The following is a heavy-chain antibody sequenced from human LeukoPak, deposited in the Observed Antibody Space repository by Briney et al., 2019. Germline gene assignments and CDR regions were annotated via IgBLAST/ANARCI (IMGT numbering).Heavy chain of an antibody. V-gene: IGHV1-69*05. J-gene: IGHJ4*02. D-gene: IGHD1-26*01. Sequence: SVKVSCKASGGTFSSYAISWVRQAPGQGLEWMGGIIPIFGTANYAQKFQGRVAITTDESTSTAYMELSRLRSDDTAVYYCARDGSGSSIFHIDYWGQGTLVTVSS. CDR2: IIPIFGTA. CDR3: ARDGSGSSIFHIDY. CDR1: GGTFSSYA.